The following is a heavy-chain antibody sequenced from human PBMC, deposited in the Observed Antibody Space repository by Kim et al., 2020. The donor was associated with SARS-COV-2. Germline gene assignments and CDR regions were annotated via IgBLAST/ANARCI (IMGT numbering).Heavy chain of an antibody. D-gene: IGHD2-2*02. CDR1: GGSFSGYY. J-gene: IGHJ6*02. Sequence: SETLSLTCAVYGGSFSGYYWSWIRQPPGKGLEWIGEINHSGGTNYNPSLKSRVSISVETSKNQFSRKLSSGPAADKAPYYCGRSRAVVVPSPILGIGPHYDYYIMDVWGQGTTVTVSS. V-gene: IGHV4-34*01. CDR3: GRSRAVVVPSPILGIGPHYDYYIMDV. CDR2: INHSGGT.